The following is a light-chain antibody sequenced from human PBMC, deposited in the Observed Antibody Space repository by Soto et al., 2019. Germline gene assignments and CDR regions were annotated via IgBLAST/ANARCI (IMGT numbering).Light chain of an antibody. V-gene: IGLV1-40*01. CDR1: SSNIGAGYD. J-gene: IGLJ1*01. CDR3: SSYAGNNIFV. Sequence: QSVLTQPPSVSGAPGQRVTISCTGSSSNIGAGYDVHWYQQLPGTAPKLLIYANGNRPSGVPDRFSGSKSGNTASLTISSLQAEDEANYYCSSYAGNNIFVFGTGTKLTVL. CDR2: ANG.